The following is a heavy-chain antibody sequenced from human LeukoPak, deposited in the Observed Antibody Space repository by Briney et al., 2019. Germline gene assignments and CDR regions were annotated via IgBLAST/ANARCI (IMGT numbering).Heavy chain of an antibody. CDR2: INPNSGGT. D-gene: IGHD2-2*01. V-gene: IGHV1-2*02. CDR1: GYTFTGYY. CDR3: ATSLEIGYCSSTSCYRNWFDP. J-gene: IGHJ5*02. Sequence: GASVKVSCKASGYTFTGYYMHWVRQAPGQGLEWMGWINPNSGGTNFAQKFQGRVTMTRDTSISTAYMELSRLRSDDTAVYYCATSLEIGYCSSTSCYRNWFDPWGQGTLVTVSS.